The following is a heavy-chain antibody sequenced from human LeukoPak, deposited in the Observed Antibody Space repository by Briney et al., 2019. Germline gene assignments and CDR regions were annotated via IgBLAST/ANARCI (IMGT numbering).Heavy chain of an antibody. CDR2: IYYSGST. J-gene: IGHJ5*02. CDR3: ARGPYYYGSGSRNWFDP. V-gene: IGHV4-59*01. CDR1: GGSISSYY. D-gene: IGHD3-10*01. Sequence: SETLSLTCTVSGGSISSYYWSWIRQPPGKGLEWIGYIYYSGSTNYNPSLKSRVTISVGTSKNQFSLKLSSVTAADTAVYYCARGPYYYGSGSRNWFDPWGQGTLVTVSP.